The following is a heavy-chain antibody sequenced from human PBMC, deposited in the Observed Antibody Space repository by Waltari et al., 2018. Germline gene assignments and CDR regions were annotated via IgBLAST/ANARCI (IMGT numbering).Heavy chain of an antibody. Sequence: QVQLQQWGAGLLKPSETLSLTCAVYGWSFSGSYWSWIRQPPGKGLEWIGEINHSGSTNNNPSLKSRVTISVDTSKNQFSLKLSSVTAADTAVYYCARRYGDYGENWGQGTLVTVSS. CDR1: GWSFSGSY. J-gene: IGHJ4*02. V-gene: IGHV4-34*01. CDR3: ARRYGDYGEN. D-gene: IGHD4-17*01. CDR2: INHSGST.